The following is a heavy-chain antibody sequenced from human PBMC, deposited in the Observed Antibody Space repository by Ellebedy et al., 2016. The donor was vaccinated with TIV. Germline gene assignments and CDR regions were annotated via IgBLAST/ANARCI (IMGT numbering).Heavy chain of an antibody. V-gene: IGHV5-51*01. D-gene: IGHD1-14*01. CDR2: IYPGDSDT. Sequence: GESLKISCKGSGYSFTSYWIGWMRQMPGKGLEWMGSIYPGDSDTRYSPSFQGQVTISADKSINTAYQQWNSLKASDNAMYYCAMKNHAFDIWGQGTMVTVSS. J-gene: IGHJ3*02. CDR1: GYSFTSYW. CDR3: AMKNHAFDI.